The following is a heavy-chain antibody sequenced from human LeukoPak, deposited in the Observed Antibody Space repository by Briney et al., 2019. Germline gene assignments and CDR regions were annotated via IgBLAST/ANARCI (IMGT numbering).Heavy chain of an antibody. V-gene: IGHV3-13*01. CDR2: IDIPGNT. J-gene: IGHJ5*02. CDR3: ARAVAGTHWFDP. CDR1: GFTLSSYD. Sequence: GGSLRLSCAASGFTLSSYDMHWVRQPPGKGLEWVSGIDIPGNTYYPDSVKDRFTMSRESAKNSLYLQMNSLRAGDTAVYYCARAVAGTHWFDPWGQGTLVTVSS. D-gene: IGHD6-19*01.